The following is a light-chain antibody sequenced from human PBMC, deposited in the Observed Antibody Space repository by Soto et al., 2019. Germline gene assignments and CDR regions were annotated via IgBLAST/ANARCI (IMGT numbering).Light chain of an antibody. Sequence: QSALAQPASVSGSPGQSITISCTGTSSDVGGYNYVSWYQQRPDRAPKLMIYDVNTRPSGVSNRFSGSKSGNTASLTISGLQAEDEADYYCSSYTSGITYVFGTGTKVTVL. CDR3: SSYTSGITYV. CDR2: DVN. V-gene: IGLV2-14*01. J-gene: IGLJ1*01. CDR1: SSDVGGYNY.